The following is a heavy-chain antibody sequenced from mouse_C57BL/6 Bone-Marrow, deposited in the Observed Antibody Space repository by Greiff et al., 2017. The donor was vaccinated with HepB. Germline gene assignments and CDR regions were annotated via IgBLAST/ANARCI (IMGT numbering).Heavy chain of an antibody. CDR3: ARKGNYPFAY. V-gene: IGHV2-2*01. Sequence: VQLQQSGPGLVQPSQSLSITCTVSGFSLTSYGVHWVRQSPGKGLEWLGVIWSGGSTDYNAAFISRLSLSKDNSKSQVFFKMNSLQADDTAIYYCARKGNYPFAYWGQGTLVTVSA. CDR1: GFSLTSYG. J-gene: IGHJ3*01. CDR2: IWSGGST. D-gene: IGHD2-1*01.